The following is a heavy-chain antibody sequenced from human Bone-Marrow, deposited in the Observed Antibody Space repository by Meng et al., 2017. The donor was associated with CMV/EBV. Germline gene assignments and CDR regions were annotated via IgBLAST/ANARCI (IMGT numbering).Heavy chain of an antibody. CDR3: ARVRGYCSSTSCYTWYYYYGMDV. CDR2: IYYSGST. J-gene: IGHJ6*02. V-gene: IGHV4-39*07. CDR1: GVSISSSSYY. Sequence: SETLSLTCTVSGVSISSSSYYWGWIRQPPGKGLEWIGSIYYSGSTYYNPSLKSRVTISVDTSKNQFSLKLSSVTAADTAVYYCARVRGYCSSTSCYTWYYYYGMDVWGQGTTVTVSS. D-gene: IGHD2-2*02.